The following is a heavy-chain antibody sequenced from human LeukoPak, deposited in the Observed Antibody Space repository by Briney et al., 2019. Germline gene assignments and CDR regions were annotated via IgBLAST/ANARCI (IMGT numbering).Heavy chain of an antibody. CDR2: ISWNSGSI. D-gene: IGHD6-13*01. J-gene: IGHJ3*02. Sequence: PGGSLRLSCAASGFTFDDYAVHWVRQAPGKGLEWVSGISWNSGSIGYADSVKGRFTISRDNAKNSLYLQMNSLRAEDMALYYCAKTSRIAAAGTRADAFDIWGRGTMVTVSS. CDR1: GFTFDDYA. V-gene: IGHV3-9*03. CDR3: AKTSRIAAAGTRADAFDI.